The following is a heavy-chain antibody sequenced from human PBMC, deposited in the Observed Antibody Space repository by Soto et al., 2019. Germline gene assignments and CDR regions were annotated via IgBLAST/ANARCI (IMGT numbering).Heavy chain of an antibody. CDR2: IYYSGRT. D-gene: IGHD3-10*01. CDR3: ARYYYDSGSYYKYYFDY. CDR1: GGSINAYY. V-gene: IGHV4-59*01. J-gene: IGHJ4*02. Sequence: QVQLQESGPRLVKPSGTLSLTCTVSGGSINAYYWSWIRQSPGKGLEWIGSIYYSGRTNYNPSLKSRVTISVDTSKNQFSLKLTSVTAADTAVYYCARYYYDSGSYYKYYFDYWGQGTLATVSS.